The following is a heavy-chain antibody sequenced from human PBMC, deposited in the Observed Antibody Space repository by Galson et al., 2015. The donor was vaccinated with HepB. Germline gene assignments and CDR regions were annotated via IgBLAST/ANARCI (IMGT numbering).Heavy chain of an antibody. Sequence: SLRLSCAASGFTFSVYWMHWARQTPRKGLVWISHIHTDGDTSTYADSVKGRFITSRDNSKDTLYLHMTSLRAEDTAVYYCARGNYGGFDYWGQGSLVTVSS. V-gene: IGHV3-74*01. D-gene: IGHD1-7*01. J-gene: IGHJ4*02. CDR1: GFTFSVYW. CDR3: ARGNYGGFDY. CDR2: IHTDGDTS.